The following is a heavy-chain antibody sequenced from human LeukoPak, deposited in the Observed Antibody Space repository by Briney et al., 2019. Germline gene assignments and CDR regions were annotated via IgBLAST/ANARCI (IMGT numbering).Heavy chain of an antibody. V-gene: IGHV4-61*01. Sequence: PSETLSLTCTVSGGSISSSSYYWSWIRQPPGKGLEWIGYIYYSGSTNYNPSLKSRVTISVDTSKNQFSLKLSSVTAADTAVYYCARGPHWYFDLWGRGTLVTVSS. CDR2: IYYSGST. CDR3: ARGPHWYFDL. CDR1: GGSISSSSYY. J-gene: IGHJ2*01.